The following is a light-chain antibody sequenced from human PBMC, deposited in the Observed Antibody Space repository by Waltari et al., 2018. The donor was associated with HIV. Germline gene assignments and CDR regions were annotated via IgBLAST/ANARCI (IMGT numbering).Light chain of an antibody. CDR3: TSYTSSDTWV. V-gene: IGLV2-14*03. Sequence: QSALTQPASVSGSPGQSITISCTGTSSDVGNYNYVSWFQQPPDKAPTLILFDVNKRPSGVSSRFSGSKSAKTASLTISGLQPEDEGDYFCTSYTSSDTWVFGGETKVTVL. CDR2: DVN. J-gene: IGLJ3*02. CDR1: SSDVGNYNY.